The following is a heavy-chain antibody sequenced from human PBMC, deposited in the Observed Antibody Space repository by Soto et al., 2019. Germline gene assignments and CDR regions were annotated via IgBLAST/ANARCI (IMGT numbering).Heavy chain of an antibody. J-gene: IGHJ6*02. V-gene: IGHV4-59*01. CDR2: IYYSGST. CDR1: GGSISSYY. D-gene: IGHD2-21*02. Sequence: SETLSLTCTVSGGSISSYYWSWIRQPPGKGLEWIGYIYYSGSTNYNPSLKSRVTISVDTSKNQFSLKLSSVTAADTAVYYCARGPLAYCGGDCYSGYYYYGMDVWGQGTTVTVS. CDR3: ARGPLAYCGGDCYSGYYYYGMDV.